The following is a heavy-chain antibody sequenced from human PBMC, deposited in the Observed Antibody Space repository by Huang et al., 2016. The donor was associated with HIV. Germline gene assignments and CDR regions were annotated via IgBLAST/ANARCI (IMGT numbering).Heavy chain of an antibody. D-gene: IGHD2-8*01. CDR3: ATKADAMDV. V-gene: IGHV3-7*01. CDR1: TVTFSAYW. Sequence: LVESGGGLVRPGGSLRLSCAGSTVTFSAYWMTWVRQSPGQGLEWGASIRKDGSEKHYVDSVDGRFNISRDNGKKLLFLEMRSLGVDDTAVYFCATKADAMDVWGQGTTVIVSS. CDR2: IRKDGSEK. J-gene: IGHJ6*02.